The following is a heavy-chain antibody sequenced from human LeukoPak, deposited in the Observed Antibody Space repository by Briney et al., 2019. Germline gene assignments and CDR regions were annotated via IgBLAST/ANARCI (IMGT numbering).Heavy chain of an antibody. V-gene: IGHV3-53*01. CDR1: GFSVSRNY. D-gene: IGHD1-1*01. Sequence: PGGSLRLSCAVSGFSVSRNYMTWVRQGPGKGLEWVSIIYSGGPTYYADSVKGRFTISRDNSNNTLCLQMNSLRVEDTAVYYCARDVAATTGTPWFDPWGQGTLVTVSS. CDR3: ARDVAATTGTPWFDP. J-gene: IGHJ5*02. CDR2: IYSGGPT.